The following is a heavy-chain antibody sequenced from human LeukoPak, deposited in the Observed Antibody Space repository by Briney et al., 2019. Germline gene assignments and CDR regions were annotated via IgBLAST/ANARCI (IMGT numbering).Heavy chain of an antibody. D-gene: IGHD3-3*02. V-gene: IGHV3-13*01. CDR2: IGTAGDT. Sequence: GGSLRLSCAASGFTFSSYDMHWVRQATGKGLEWVSAIGTAGDTYYPGSVKGRFTISRENAKNSLYLQMNSLRAEDTAVYYCASPHIFGVVITYWGQGTLVTVSS. J-gene: IGHJ4*02. CDR1: GFTFSSYD. CDR3: ASPHIFGVVITY.